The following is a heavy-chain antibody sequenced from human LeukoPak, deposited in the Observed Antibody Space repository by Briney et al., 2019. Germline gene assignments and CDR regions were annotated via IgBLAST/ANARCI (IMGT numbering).Heavy chain of an antibody. D-gene: IGHD3-10*01. Sequence: GGSLRLSCAASGFTFSSYEMNWVRQAPGKGLEWVSYISSSGSTIYYADSVKGRFTISRDNSKNTLYLQMNSLRADDTAVYYCAKGTMVRGFDYWGQGTLVTVSS. J-gene: IGHJ4*02. CDR2: ISSSGSTI. CDR1: GFTFSSYE. CDR3: AKGTMVRGFDY. V-gene: IGHV3-48*03.